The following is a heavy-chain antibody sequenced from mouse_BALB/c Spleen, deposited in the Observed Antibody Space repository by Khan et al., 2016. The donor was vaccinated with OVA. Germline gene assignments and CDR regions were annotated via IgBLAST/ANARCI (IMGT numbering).Heavy chain of an antibody. CDR3: ARLAYYYNSEGFAY. V-gene: IGHV5-6*01. J-gene: IGHJ3*01. D-gene: IGHD1-1*02. CDR2: ISSGGHYT. CDR1: GFTFSTYG. Sequence: EVELVESGGDLVKTGGSLKLSCAASGFTFSTYGMSWVRQTPDKRLEWVATISSGGHYTYYIDSVKGRFTISRDNAKNILHLQMTSLRSEDTAMYYCARLAYYYNSEGFAYWGQGTLVTVSA.